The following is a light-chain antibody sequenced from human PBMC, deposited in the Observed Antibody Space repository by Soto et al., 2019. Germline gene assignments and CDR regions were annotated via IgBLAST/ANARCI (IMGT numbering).Light chain of an antibody. CDR2: KAS. CDR3: QQYNTYSWT. J-gene: IGKJ1*01. V-gene: IGKV1-5*03. Sequence: DIQMTQSPSTLSASVGDRVTITCRASQSISTWLARYQQKPGKGPTLLIYKASRLESGVPSRFSGSGSGTEFALTISSLQPADFATYYCQQYNTYSWTFGQGTKVEV. CDR1: QSISTW.